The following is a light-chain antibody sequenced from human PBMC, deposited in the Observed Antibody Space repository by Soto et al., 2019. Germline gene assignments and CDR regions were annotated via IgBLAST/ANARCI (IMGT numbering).Light chain of an antibody. Sequence: IKLTQSPSSLSATVGDSVTITCRASQGITSYLAWYQQKPGKAPNLLIYGASTLQSGVPSRFSGSGSGTDFTLTINSLQAEDFATYYCQQTRSYPSTFGGGTKVDI. CDR1: QGITSY. J-gene: IGKJ4*01. V-gene: IGKV1-9*01. CDR2: GAS. CDR3: QQTRSYPST.